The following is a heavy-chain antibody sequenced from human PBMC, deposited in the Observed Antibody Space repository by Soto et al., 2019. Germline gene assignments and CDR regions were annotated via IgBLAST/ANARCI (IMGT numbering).Heavy chain of an antibody. CDR1: GGSIISYY. CDR3: ARQEVTPYYFDY. CDR2: IYYSGST. Sequence: PSETLSLTCTVSGGSIISYYCIFIRHPPWKGLEWIVYIYYSGSTNYNPSLKSRVTISVDTSKNQFSLKLSSVTAADTAVYYCARQEVTPYYFDYWGQGTLVTVSS. D-gene: IGHD3-10*01. V-gene: IGHV4-59*01. J-gene: IGHJ4*02.